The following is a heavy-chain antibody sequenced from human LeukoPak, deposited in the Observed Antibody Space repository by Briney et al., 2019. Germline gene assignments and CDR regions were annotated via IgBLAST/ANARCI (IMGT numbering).Heavy chain of an antibody. Sequence: GGSLRLSCAASGFTFTSYAMRWVRQAPGKGLEWLSTIGFNGGTTYYADSVKGRFTISRDNSKNTVHLQMNSLRVEDTAVYYCAKGAVPPDFWGQGTLVTVSS. CDR1: GFTFTSYA. CDR2: IGFNGGTT. V-gene: IGHV3-23*01. J-gene: IGHJ4*02. CDR3: AKGAVPPDF. D-gene: IGHD6-19*01.